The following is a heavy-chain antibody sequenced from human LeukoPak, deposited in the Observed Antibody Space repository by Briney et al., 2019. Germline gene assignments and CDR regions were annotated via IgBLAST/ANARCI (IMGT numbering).Heavy chain of an antibody. CDR1: GFTFSSYT. Sequence: PGGSLRLSCAASGFTFSSYTMNWVRQAPGKGLEWVSSISSSNNYIYYSDSMKGRFTISRDNAKNSLYLQMNSLRAEDTAVYYCARKWLRSLDYWGQGTLVTVSS. D-gene: IGHD5-12*01. CDR2: ISSSNNYI. J-gene: IGHJ4*02. V-gene: IGHV3-21*01. CDR3: ARKWLRSLDY.